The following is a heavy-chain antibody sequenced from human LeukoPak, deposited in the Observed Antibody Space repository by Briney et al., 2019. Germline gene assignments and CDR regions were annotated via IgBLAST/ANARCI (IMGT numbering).Heavy chain of an antibody. CDR1: GGSFSGYY. D-gene: IGHD3-22*01. Sequence: SETLSLTCAVYGGSFSGYYWNWIRQPPGKGLEWIGEINHSGSTNYNPSLMSRVTISVDTSKNQFSLNLSSVTAADTAVYFCARAPHFFDISGSRYYFDYWGQGTLVTVSS. V-gene: IGHV4-34*01. CDR3: ARAPHFFDISGSRYYFDY. J-gene: IGHJ4*02. CDR2: INHSGST.